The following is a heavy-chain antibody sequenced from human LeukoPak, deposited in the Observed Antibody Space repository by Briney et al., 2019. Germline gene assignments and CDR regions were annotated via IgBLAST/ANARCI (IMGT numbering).Heavy chain of an antibody. CDR1: GFTFSAYW. V-gene: IGHV3-7*01. J-gene: IGHJ4*02. CDR2: IKQDGSEK. Sequence: GGSLRLSCAASGFTFSAYWMNWVRQAPGKGLEWVANIKQDGSEKYYVDSVKGRFTISRDNAQNSLHLQMNSLRAEDTAVYYCARSGGSFFDFWGQGTLVTVSS. CDR3: ARSGGSFFDF.